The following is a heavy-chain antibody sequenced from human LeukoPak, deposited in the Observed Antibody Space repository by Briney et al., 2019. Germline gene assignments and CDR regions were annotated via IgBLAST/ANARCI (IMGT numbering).Heavy chain of an antibody. V-gene: IGHV1-8*03. J-gene: IGHJ4*02. CDR2: MNPNSGNT. Sequence: AASVKVSCKASGYTFTSYDINWVRQATGQGLEWMGWMNPNSGNTGYAQKFQGRVTITRNTSISTAYMELSSLRSEDTAVYYCARAARSSSSSGFDYWGQGTLVTVSS. CDR3: ARAARSSSSSGFDY. CDR1: GYTFTSYD. D-gene: IGHD6-13*01.